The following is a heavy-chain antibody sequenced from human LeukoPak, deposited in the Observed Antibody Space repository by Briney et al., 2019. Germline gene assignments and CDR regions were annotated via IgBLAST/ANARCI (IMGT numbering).Heavy chain of an antibody. CDR2: INPNSGGT. CDR1: GYTFTGYY. Sequence: ASVKVSCKASGYTFTGYYMHWVRQAPGQGLEWMGWINPNSGGTNYAQKFQGRVTMTRDTSISTAYMELSRLRSDDTAVYYCVRDRHIGDNWFDPWGQGTLVTVSS. J-gene: IGHJ5*02. V-gene: IGHV1-2*02. CDR3: VRDRHIGDNWFDP.